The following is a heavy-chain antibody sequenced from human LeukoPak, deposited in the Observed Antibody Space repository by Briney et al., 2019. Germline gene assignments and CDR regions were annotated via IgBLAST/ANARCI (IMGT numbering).Heavy chain of an antibody. J-gene: IGHJ4*02. D-gene: IGHD2-15*01. CDR3: ARRTVVVAAWNYFDY. CDR2: IYHRGNT. V-gene: IGHV4-30-2*01. CDR1: GDSISSGGYF. Sequence: SQTLSLTCTVSGDSISSGGYFWSWIRQPPGKGLEWIGNIYHRGNTYYNPSLKSRLTISVDRSKSQFSLKLSSVTATDTAVYYCARRTVVVAAWNYFDYWGQGTLVTVSS.